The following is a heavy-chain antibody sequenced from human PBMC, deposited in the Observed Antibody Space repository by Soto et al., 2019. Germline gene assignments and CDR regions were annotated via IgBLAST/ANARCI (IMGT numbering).Heavy chain of an antibody. V-gene: IGHV3-33*01. CDR1: GFTFSSYG. CDR2: IWYDGSNK. Sequence: GGSLRLSCAASGFTFSSYGMHWVRQAPGKGLEWVAVIWYDGSNKYYADSVKGRFTISRDNSKNTLYLQMNSLRAEDTAVYYCARGRPAAIFDYWGQGTLVTVSS. J-gene: IGHJ4*02. D-gene: IGHD2-2*01. CDR3: ARGRPAAIFDY.